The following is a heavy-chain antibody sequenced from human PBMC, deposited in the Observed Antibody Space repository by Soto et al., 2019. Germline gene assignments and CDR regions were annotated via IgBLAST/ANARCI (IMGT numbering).Heavy chain of an antibody. CDR3: ARLHCDSPNCVPLDP. D-gene: IGHD2-2*01. CDR1: GGSISDDTYY. CDR2: IYYSGTS. Sequence: QLQLQESGPGLVKPSETLSLTCTVSGGSISDDTYYWGWIRQPPGKGLEWIGSIYYSGTSSYNPSLKSRVTMSVDTSKKQLSLGLSSVTAADTAVYYCARLHCDSPNCVPLDPWGQGTLVIVSS. V-gene: IGHV4-39*01. J-gene: IGHJ5*02.